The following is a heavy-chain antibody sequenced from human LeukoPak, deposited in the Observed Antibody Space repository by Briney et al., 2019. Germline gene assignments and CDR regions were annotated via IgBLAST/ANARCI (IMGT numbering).Heavy chain of an antibody. CDR3: ARQGCVTTSCFFKRAFDI. CDR2: IYYSGTT. J-gene: IGHJ3*02. Sequence: SEALSLTCTVSGDSISSNPYYWAWIRQPPGKGLEWIASIYYSGTTFYNPSLKSRVTISVDTSKNQFSLNLSSVTAADTAVYYCARQGCVTTSCFFKRAFDIWGQGTMVTVSS. D-gene: IGHD2-2*01. CDR1: GDSISSNPYY. V-gene: IGHV4-39*01.